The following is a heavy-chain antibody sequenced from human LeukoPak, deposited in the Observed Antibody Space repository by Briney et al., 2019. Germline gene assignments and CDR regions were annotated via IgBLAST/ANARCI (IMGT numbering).Heavy chain of an antibody. V-gene: IGHV4-4*07. D-gene: IGHD1-26*01. CDR2: IHTSGST. CDR1: GGSISTYY. Sequence: SETLSLTCTVSGGSISTYYWSWIRQPAGKGLEWIGRIHTSGSTLYDPSLKSRVTMSVDTSKNQFSLKLRSVTAADTAMYYCARGPAMGATYFESWGRESWSPSHQ. CDR3: ARGPAMGATYFES. J-gene: IGHJ4*02.